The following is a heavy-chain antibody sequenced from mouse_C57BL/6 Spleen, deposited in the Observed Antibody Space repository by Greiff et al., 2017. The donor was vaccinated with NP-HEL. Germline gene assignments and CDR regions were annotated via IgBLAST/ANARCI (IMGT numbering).Heavy chain of an antibody. D-gene: IGHD1-1*01. CDR3: AREDGSSYGFAY. J-gene: IGHJ3*01. CDR2: IYPGSGNT. Sequence: QVQLQQSGPELVKPGASVKISCKASGYSFTSYYIHWVKQRPGQGLEWIGWIYPGSGNTKYNEKFKGKATLTADTSSSTAYMQLSSLTSEDSAVYYCAREDGSSYGFAYWGQGTLVTVSA. CDR1: GYSFTSYY. V-gene: IGHV1-66*01.